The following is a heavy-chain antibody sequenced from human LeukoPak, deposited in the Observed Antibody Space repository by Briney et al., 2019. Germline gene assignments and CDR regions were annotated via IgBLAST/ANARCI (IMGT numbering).Heavy chain of an antibody. CDR3: ARADGSVAGPPSGH. Sequence: GRSLRLSCAASGFTFSSYAMHWVRQAPGKGLEWVAIISYDGSDKYYADSVKGRLTISRDNSKSTLYLQMISLRTGDTAVYYCARADGSVAGPPSGHWGQGTLVTVSS. CDR2: ISYDGSDK. D-gene: IGHD6-19*01. CDR1: GFTFSSYA. J-gene: IGHJ4*02. V-gene: IGHV3-30-3*01.